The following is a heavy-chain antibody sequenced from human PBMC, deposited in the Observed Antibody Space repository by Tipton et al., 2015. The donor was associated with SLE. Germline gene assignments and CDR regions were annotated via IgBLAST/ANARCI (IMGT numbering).Heavy chain of an antibody. J-gene: IGHJ3*02. Sequence: SLRLSCAASGFNFDDYAMHWVRQAPGKGLEWVSVISWDGRNTYYADSVKGRFTISRDNSENSLYLQMNSLRPGDTALYYCAKDRGSWPYALDIWGQGAMATVSS. CDR2: ISWDGRNT. V-gene: IGHV3-43D*04. D-gene: IGHD6-19*01. CDR3: AKDRGSWPYALDI. CDR1: GFNFDDYA.